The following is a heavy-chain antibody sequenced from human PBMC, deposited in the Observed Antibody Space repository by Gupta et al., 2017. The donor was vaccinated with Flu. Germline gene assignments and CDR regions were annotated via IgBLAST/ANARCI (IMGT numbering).Heavy chain of an antibody. V-gene: IGHV3-9*01. D-gene: IGHD2-2*02. CDR3: AKDTQVDCSSTSCYSRFYGMDV. CDR2: ISWNSGSI. J-gene: IGHJ6*02. CDR1: GFTFDDYA. Sequence: EVQLVESGGGLVQPGRSLRLSCAASGFTFDDYAMHWVRQAPGKGLEWVSGISWNSGSIGYADSVKGRFTISRDNAKNSLYLQMNSLRAEDTALYYCAKDTQVDCSSTSCYSRFYGMDVWGQGTTVTVSS.